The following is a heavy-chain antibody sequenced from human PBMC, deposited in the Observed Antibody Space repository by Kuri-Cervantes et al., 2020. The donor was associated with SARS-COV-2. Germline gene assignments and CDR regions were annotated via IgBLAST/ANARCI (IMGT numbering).Heavy chain of an antibody. Sequence: GGSLRLSCAASGFNFSRTDMHRVRQAPGKGLEWVAVISHDGKNKKCIASGKGRFTISRDNSQNTLYLQMNSLRAEDTAVYYCARDQAYFVGVVRRGWVYYYYGMDVWGQGTTVTVSS. CDR2: ISHDGKNK. CDR1: GFNFSRTD. J-gene: IGHJ6*02. V-gene: IGHV3-30*03. CDR3: ARDQAYFVGVVRRGWVYYYYGMDV. D-gene: IGHD3-3*01.